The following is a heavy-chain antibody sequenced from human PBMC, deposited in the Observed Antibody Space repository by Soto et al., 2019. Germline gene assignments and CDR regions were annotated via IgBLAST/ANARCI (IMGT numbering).Heavy chain of an antibody. V-gene: IGHV4-39*01. J-gene: IGHJ4*02. CDR1: GGSISSSSYY. CDR3: ARRPFDYYGSGSYGIDY. Sequence: PSETLSLTCTVSGGSISSSSYYWGRIRQPPGKGLEWIGSIYYSGSTYYNPSLKSRVTISVDTSKNQFSLKLSSVTAADTAVYYCARRPFDYYGSGSYGIDYWGQGTLVTVSS. CDR2: IYYSGST. D-gene: IGHD3-10*01.